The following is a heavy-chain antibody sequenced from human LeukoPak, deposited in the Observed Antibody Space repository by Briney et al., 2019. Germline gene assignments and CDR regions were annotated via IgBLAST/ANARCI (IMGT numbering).Heavy chain of an antibody. CDR3: ARVAVGATLPFDY. V-gene: IGHV3-21*01. D-gene: IGHD1-26*01. CDR2: ISSSSSYI. Sequence: GGSLRLSCAASGFTFSSYAMSWVRQAPGKGLEWVSSISSSSSYIYYADSVKGRFTISRDNAKNSLYLQMNSLRAEDTAVYYCARVAVGATLPFDYWGQGTLVTVSS. CDR1: GFTFSSYA. J-gene: IGHJ4*02.